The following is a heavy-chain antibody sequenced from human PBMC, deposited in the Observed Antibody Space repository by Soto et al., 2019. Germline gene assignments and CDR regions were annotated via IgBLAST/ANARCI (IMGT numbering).Heavy chain of an antibody. CDR1: GGSFSGYY. CDR3: ARASPNRYYDFWSGPKYPRDYYGMDV. D-gene: IGHD3-3*01. J-gene: IGHJ6*02. V-gene: IGHV4-34*01. Sequence: PSETLSLTCAVYGGSFSGYYWSRIRQPPGKGLEWIGEINHSGSTNYNPSLKSRVTISVDTSKNQFSLKLSSVTAADTAVYYCARASPNRYYDFWSGPKYPRDYYGMDVWGQGTTVTVSS. CDR2: INHSGST.